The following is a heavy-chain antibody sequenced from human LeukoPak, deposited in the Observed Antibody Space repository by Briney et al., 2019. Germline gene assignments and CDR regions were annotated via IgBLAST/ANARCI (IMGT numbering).Heavy chain of an antibody. CDR3: ATQGPIAVAGTLGY. Sequence: GGSLRLSCAASGFTFSSYNINWVRQAPGKGLEWVSSISSSSSYIYYADSVKGRLTISRDNAKSSLYLQMNSLRAEDTAVYYCATQGPIAVAGTLGYWGQGTLVTVSS. CDR1: GFTFSSYN. V-gene: IGHV3-21*01. D-gene: IGHD6-19*01. J-gene: IGHJ4*02. CDR2: ISSSSSYI.